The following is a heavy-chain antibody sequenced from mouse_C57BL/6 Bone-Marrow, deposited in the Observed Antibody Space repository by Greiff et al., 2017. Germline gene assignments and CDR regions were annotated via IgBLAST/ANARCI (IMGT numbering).Heavy chain of an antibody. J-gene: IGHJ1*03. CDR2: FYPGSGSI. D-gene: IGHD2-1*01. CDR1: GYTFTEYT. CDR3: ARHGIYYGNYNWYFDV. Sequence: VQLQQSGAELVKPGASVKLSCKASGYTFTEYTIHWVKQRSGQGLEWIGWFYPGSGSIKYNEKFKVKATLTADKSSSTVYMELSRLTSEDSAVXFCARHGIYYGNYNWYFDVWGTGTTVTVSS. V-gene: IGHV1-62-2*01.